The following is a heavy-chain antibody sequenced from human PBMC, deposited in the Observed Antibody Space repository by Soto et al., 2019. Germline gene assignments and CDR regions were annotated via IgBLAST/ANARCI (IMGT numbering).Heavy chain of an antibody. V-gene: IGHV1-2*04. Sequence: GASVKPSRKASGYTFTGYYMHCVRQAPGQGLEWMGWINPNSGGTNYAQKFQGWVTMTRDTSISTAYMELSRLRSDDTAVYYCARGIAAAAARGMDVWGQGTTVTVSS. CDR3: ARGIAAAAARGMDV. D-gene: IGHD6-13*01. CDR1: GYTFTGYY. J-gene: IGHJ6*02. CDR2: INPNSGGT.